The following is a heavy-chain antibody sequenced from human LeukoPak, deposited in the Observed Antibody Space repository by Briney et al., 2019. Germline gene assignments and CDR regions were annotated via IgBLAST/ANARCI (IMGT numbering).Heavy chain of an antibody. CDR3: AREGGAAAGTGRYAFDI. CDR1: GGSISSGSYY. CDR2: IYYSGST. J-gene: IGHJ3*02. V-gene: IGHV4-39*07. D-gene: IGHD6-13*01. Sequence: PSETLSLTCTVSGGSISSGSYYWGWIRQPPGKGLEWIGSIYYSGSTYYNPSLKSRVTISVDTSKNLFSLKLTSVTAADTVLYYCAREGGAAAGTGRYAFDIWGQGTMVTVSS.